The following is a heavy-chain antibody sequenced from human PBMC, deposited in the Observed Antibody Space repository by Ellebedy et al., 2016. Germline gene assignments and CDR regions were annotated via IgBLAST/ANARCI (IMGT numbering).Heavy chain of an antibody. Sequence: GGSLRLSCAASGFTFSRYPMHWVRQAPGKGLEWVAGLSYNGNNEYYADSVRGRFTISRDNYKKTLYLQMKSLRPDDTAVYYCARDLAGDSIGKYYEHGRDYWGQGTLVTVSS. V-gene: IGHV3-30*04. CDR2: LSYNGNNE. CDR3: ARDLAGDSIGKYYEHGRDY. CDR1: GFTFSRYP. D-gene: IGHD3-22*01. J-gene: IGHJ4*02.